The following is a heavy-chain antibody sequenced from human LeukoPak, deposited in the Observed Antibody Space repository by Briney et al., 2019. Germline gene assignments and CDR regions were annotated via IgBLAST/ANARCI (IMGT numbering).Heavy chain of an antibody. V-gene: IGHV1-46*01. CDR3: ARDQEGFDY. CDR1: GYTFTNNY. J-gene: IGHJ4*02. Sequence: ASVKVSCKASGYTFTNNYLHWVRLAPGPGLEWMGMIYPRDGSTSYAQNFQGRVTVTRDTSTTTVHMELRGLRSEDTAVYYCARDQEGFDYWGQGTVVTVSS. CDR2: IYPRDGST.